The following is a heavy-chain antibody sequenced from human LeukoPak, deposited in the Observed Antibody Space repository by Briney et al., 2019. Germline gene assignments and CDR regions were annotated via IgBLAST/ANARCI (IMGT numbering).Heavy chain of an antibody. CDR2: ISGYNGLT. Sequence: ASVKVSCKASGYNFNSYGISWLRQVPGQGLEWMGWISGYNGLTRYGKNVQGRVTLTTDTSTRTAYMELRSLRSDDTAVYYCARDIRYYDSSGQGHFQHWGQGTLVTVSS. D-gene: IGHD3-22*01. CDR1: GYNFNSYG. CDR3: ARDIRYYDSSGQGHFQH. J-gene: IGHJ1*01. V-gene: IGHV1-18*01.